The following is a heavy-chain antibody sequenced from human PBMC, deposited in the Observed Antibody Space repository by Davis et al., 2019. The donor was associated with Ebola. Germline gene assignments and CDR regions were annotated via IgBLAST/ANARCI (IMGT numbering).Heavy chain of an antibody. CDR1: GFTFSSYW. Sequence: HTGGSLRLSCAASGFTFSSYWMHWVRQAPGKGLVWVSRINSDGSSTSYADSVKGRFTISRDNAKNSLYLQMNSLRAEDTAVYYCAREEWIPAATFDYWGQGTLVTVSS. J-gene: IGHJ4*02. CDR3: AREEWIPAATFDY. V-gene: IGHV3-74*01. CDR2: INSDGSST. D-gene: IGHD2-2*01.